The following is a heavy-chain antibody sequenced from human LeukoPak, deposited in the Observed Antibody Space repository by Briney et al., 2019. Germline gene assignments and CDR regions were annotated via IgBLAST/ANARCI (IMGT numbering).Heavy chain of an antibody. CDR3: ARPTTRGCDSSFDY. CDR2: IYPGDSDT. J-gene: IGHJ4*02. D-gene: IGHD3-22*01. CDR1: GYSFTNYW. Sequence: GESLKISCKGSGYSFTNYWIAWVRQMPGQGLEWMGIIYPGDSDTRYSPSFQGQVTISADKSINTAYLQWNSLKASDTAMYYCARPTTRGCDSSFDYWGQGSLVTVSS. V-gene: IGHV5-51*01.